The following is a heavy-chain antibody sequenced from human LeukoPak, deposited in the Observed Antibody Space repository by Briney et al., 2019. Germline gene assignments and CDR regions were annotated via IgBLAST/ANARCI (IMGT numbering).Heavy chain of an antibody. CDR2: IYHSGST. D-gene: IGHD6-13*01. CDR1: GGSISSGDYY. J-gene: IGHJ4*02. Sequence: SETLSLTCTVSGGSISSGDYYWSWIRQPPGKGLEWIGYIYHSGSTYYNPSLKSRVTISIDTSKNQFSLKLSSVTAADTAVYYCARDAYRSIAAAGTDYWGQGTLVTVSS. V-gene: IGHV4-30-2*01. CDR3: ARDAYRSIAAAGTDY.